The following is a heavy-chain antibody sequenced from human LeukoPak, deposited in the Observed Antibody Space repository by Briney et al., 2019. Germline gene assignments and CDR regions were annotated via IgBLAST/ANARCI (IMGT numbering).Heavy chain of an antibody. CDR1: GFTFSSYG. Sequence: GGSLRLSCAASGFTFSSYGMSWVRQAPGKGLEWVSAISGSGGSTYYADSVKGRFTISRDNSKNTLYLQMNSLRAEDTAVYYCAKETRRVPAANDAFDIWGQGTMVTVSS. J-gene: IGHJ3*02. V-gene: IGHV3-23*01. CDR3: AKETRRVPAANDAFDI. D-gene: IGHD2-2*01. CDR2: ISGSGGST.